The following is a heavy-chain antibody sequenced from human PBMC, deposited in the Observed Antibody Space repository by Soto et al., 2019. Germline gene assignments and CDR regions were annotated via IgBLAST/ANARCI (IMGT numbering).Heavy chain of an antibody. Sequence: GGSLRLSCAASGFTFSSFSFNWVRQAPGKGLEWLSYISTIHYADSVKGRFTISRDNAKNSLYLQMNSLRAEDTAVYYCARDVFRSTVTTPHLFDYWGQGTLVTVSS. CDR1: GFTFSSFS. V-gene: IGHV3-48*01. J-gene: IGHJ4*02. D-gene: IGHD4-17*01. CDR2: ISTI. CDR3: ARDVFRSTVTTPHLFDY.